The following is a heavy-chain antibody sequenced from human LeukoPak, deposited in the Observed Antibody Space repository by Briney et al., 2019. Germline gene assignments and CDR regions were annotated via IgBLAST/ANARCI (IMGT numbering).Heavy chain of an antibody. J-gene: IGHJ3*02. CDR1: GFTFSSYS. CDR3: ARDVVGATGAFDI. D-gene: IGHD1-26*01. Sequence: GGSLRLSCAASGFTFSSYSMNWVRQAPGKGLEWVSSISSSSYIYYADSVKGRFTISRDNAKNSLYLQMNSLRAEDTAVYYCARDVVGATGAFDIWGQGTMVTVSS. V-gene: IGHV3-21*01. CDR2: ISSSSYI.